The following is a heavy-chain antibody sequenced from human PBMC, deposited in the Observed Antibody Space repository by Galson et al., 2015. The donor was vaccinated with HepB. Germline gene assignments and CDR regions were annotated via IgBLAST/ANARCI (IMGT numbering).Heavy chain of an antibody. CDR1: GFTFSSYA. Sequence: SLRLSCAASGFTFSSYAMSWVRQAPGKGLEWVSAISGSGGSTYYADSVKGRFTISRDNSKNTLYLQMNSLRAEDTTVYYCAKDRDLTTVVTTASYYYGMDVWGQGTTVTVSS. J-gene: IGHJ6*02. D-gene: IGHD4-23*01. V-gene: IGHV3-23*01. CDR2: ISGSGGST. CDR3: AKDRDLTTVVTTASYYYGMDV.